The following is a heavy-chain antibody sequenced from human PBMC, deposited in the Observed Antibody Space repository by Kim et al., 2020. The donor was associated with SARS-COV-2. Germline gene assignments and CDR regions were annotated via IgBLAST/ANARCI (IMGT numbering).Heavy chain of an antibody. CDR1: GGSISNSDW. CDR2: VFHDGSS. J-gene: IGHJ4*02. Sequence: SETLSLTCAVSGGSISNSDWWTWVRQSPGKGPEWIGEVFHDGSSSYNPSLKSRVTLSVDKSKNQFSLKLTSVTAADTAVYYCARRWATLWPLYLDYWGQGILVTASS. D-gene: IGHD3-10*01. CDR3: ARRWATLWPLYLDY. V-gene: IGHV4-4*02.